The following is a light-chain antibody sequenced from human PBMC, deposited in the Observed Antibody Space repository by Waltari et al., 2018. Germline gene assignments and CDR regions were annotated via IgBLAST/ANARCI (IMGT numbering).Light chain of an antibody. V-gene: IGKV1-5*03. CDR3: QHYSSAST. Sequence: DIQMTQSPSTLSASVGDRVTITCRASQTVHTWLAWYQQQPGQAPKLLIYKSSTLENGAPPRFSGSCSGTEFPLTISRLQPDDFATYYCQHYSSASTFGQGTHLEI. J-gene: IGKJ2*01. CDR1: QTVHTW. CDR2: KSS.